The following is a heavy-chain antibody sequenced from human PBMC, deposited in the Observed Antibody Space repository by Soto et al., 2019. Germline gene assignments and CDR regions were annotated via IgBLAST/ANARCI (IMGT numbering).Heavy chain of an antibody. CDR2: MNPNSGNT. Sequence: ASVKVSCKASGYTFTSYDINWVRQATGQGLEWMGWMNPNSGNTGYAQKFQGRVTMTRNTSISTAYMELSSLRSEDTAVYYCARGGYSSGWYPLEGYYYYGMDVWGQGTTVTVSS. CDR1: GYTFTSYD. D-gene: IGHD6-19*01. CDR3: ARGGYSSGWYPLEGYYYYGMDV. V-gene: IGHV1-8*01. J-gene: IGHJ6*02.